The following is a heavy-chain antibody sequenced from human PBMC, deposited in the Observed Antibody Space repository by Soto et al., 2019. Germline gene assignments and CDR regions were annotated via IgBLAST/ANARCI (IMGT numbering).Heavy chain of an antibody. D-gene: IGHD1-26*01. J-gene: IGHJ4*02. CDR2: ISFDGSNK. CDR1: GFTFSFYG. CDR3: ANRMSGSYSNY. V-gene: IGHV3-30*18. Sequence: GGSLRLSCAASGFTFSFYGMHWVRQAPGKGLEWVAIISFDGSNKYYADSVKGRFTISRDNSKNTLYLQMNSLRPEDTAVYYCANRMSGSYSNYWGQGTLVTVSS.